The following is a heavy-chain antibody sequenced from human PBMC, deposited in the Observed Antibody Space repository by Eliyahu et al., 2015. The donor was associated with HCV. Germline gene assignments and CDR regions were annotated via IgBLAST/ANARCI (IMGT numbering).Heavy chain of an antibody. V-gene: IGHV5-51*01. D-gene: IGHD3-22*01. Sequence: EVQLVQSGAEVKKPGESLKNSCKGSGYSFTSYWIGWVRQMPGKGLEWMGIIYPGDSDTRYSPSFQGQVTISADKSISTAYLQWSSLKASDTAMYYCARQRRRETYYYDSSGYYPPIDWGQGTLVTVSS. CDR2: IYPGDSDT. CDR3: ARQRRRETYYYDSSGYYPPID. CDR1: GYSFTSYW. J-gene: IGHJ4*02.